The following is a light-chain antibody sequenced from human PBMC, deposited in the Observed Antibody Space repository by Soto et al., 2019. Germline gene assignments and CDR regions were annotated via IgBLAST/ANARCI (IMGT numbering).Light chain of an antibody. Sequence: SYELTQPPSVSVAPGKTARITCGGNNNGSKSVHWYQQKPGQAPVLVIYYDSDRPSGIPERFSGSNSGNTATLTISRVEAGDEAAYYCQVWDGSSDPDVVFGGGTKLTVL. V-gene: IGLV3-21*04. CDR2: YDS. CDR1: NNGSKS. J-gene: IGLJ2*01. CDR3: QVWDGSSDPDVV.